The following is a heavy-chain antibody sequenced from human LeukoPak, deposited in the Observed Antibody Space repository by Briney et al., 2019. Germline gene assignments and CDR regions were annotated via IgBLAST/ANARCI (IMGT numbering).Heavy chain of an antibody. V-gene: IGHV4-39*07. CDR3: ARDPGGVDIVTDDLYYFDY. Sequence: TASETLSLTCTVSGGSISSSSYYWGWIRQPPGKGLEWIGSIYYSGSTYYNPSLKSRVTISVDTSKNQFSLKLSSVTAADTAVYYCARDPGGVDIVTDDLYYFDYWGQGTLVTVSS. CDR2: IYYSGST. J-gene: IGHJ4*02. CDR1: GGSISSSSYY. D-gene: IGHD5-12*01.